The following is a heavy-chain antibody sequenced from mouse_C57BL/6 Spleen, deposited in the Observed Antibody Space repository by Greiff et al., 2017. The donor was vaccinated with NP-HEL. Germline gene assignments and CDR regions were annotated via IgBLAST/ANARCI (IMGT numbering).Heavy chain of an antibody. CDR1: GYAFSSSW. CDR3: AREGFYDGYCVPFAY. V-gene: IGHV1-82*01. CDR2: IYPGDGDT. D-gene: IGHD2-3*01. Sequence: QVQLQQSGPELVKPGASVKISCKASGYAFSSSWMNWVKQRPGKGLEWIGRIYPGDGDTNYNGKFKGKATLTADKSSSTAYMQLSSLTSEDSAVYFCAREGFYDGYCVPFAYWGQGTLVTVSA. J-gene: IGHJ3*01.